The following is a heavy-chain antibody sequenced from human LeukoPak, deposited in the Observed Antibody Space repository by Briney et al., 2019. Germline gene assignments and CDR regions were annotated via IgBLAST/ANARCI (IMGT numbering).Heavy chain of an antibody. J-gene: IGHJ6*03. D-gene: IGHD2-2*02. CDR3: AREEVVPAAILGGVYYYYYMNV. Sequence: PSETLSLTCTVSGGSISSYYWSWIRQPAGKGLEWIGRIYTSGSTNYNPSLKSRVTMSVDTSKNQFSLKLSSVTAADTAVYYCAREEVVPAAILGGVYYYYYMNVWGKGTTVTVSS. CDR1: GGSISSYY. V-gene: IGHV4-4*07. CDR2: IYTSGST.